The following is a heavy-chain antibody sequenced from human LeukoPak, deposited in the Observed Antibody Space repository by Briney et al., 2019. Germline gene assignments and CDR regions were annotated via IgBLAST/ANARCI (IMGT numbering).Heavy chain of an antibody. V-gene: IGHV4-34*01. Sequence: PSETLSLTCAVYGGSFSGYYWSWIRQPSGKGLEWIGEINHSGSTNYNPSLKSRVTISVDTSKNQFSLKLSSVTAADTAVYYCARLKAGSYYKYWGQGTLVTVSS. CDR3: ARLKAGSYYKY. D-gene: IGHD3-10*01. CDR1: GGSFSGYY. J-gene: IGHJ4*02. CDR2: INHSGST.